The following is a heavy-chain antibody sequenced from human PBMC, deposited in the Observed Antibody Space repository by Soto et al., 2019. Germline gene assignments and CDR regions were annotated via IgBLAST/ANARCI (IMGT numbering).Heavy chain of an antibody. CDR3: AKEMTYYDFWSAPYYGMDV. V-gene: IGHV3-23*01. D-gene: IGHD3-3*01. CDR1: GFTFSSYA. Sequence: PGGSLRLSCAASGFTFSSYAMSWVHQAPGKGLEWVSAISGSGGSTYYADSVKGRFTISRDNSKNTLYLQMNSLRAEDTAVYYCAKEMTYYDFWSAPYYGMDVWGQGTTVTVSS. J-gene: IGHJ6*02. CDR2: ISGSGGST.